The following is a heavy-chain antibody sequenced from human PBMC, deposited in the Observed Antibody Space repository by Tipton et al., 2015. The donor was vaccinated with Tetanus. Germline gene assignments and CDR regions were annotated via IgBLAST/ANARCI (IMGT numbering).Heavy chain of an antibody. Sequence: QSGAEVKKPGASVKVSCKASGYTLTSYHMHWVRQAPGQGLEWMGIINPIGGSTSYAQKFQGRITMTGDTSTSTVYMDLNSLRSGDTAVYYCARVYAPMASGGMDVWGQGTTVTVSS. CDR3: ARVYAPMASGGMDV. CDR1: GYTLTSYH. J-gene: IGHJ6*02. V-gene: IGHV1-46*01. D-gene: IGHD3-10*01. CDR2: INPIGGST.